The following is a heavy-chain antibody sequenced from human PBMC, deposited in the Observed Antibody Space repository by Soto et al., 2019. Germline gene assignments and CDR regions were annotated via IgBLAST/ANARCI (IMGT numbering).Heavy chain of an antibody. V-gene: IGHV4-59*08. CDR3: ARQGGYDYFDY. CDR2: IYYSGST. D-gene: IGHD5-12*01. Sequence: SETLSLTCTVSGGSISSYYWSWIRQPPWKGLEWIGYIYYSGSTNYNPSLKSRVTISVDTSKNQFSLKLSSVTAADTAVYYCARQGGYDYFDYWGQGTLVTVSS. CDR1: GGSISSYY. J-gene: IGHJ4*02.